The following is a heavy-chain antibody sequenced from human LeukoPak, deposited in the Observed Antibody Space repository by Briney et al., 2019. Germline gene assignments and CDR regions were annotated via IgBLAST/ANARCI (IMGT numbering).Heavy chain of an antibody. D-gene: IGHD6-19*01. CDR1: AATFSSYA. V-gene: IGHV1-69*13. CDR2: VIPIFGTA. CDR3: ARGSVGMYSSGWYYFDY. J-gene: IGHJ4*02. Sequence: SVKVSCKASAATFSSYAISRVRQAPGQGLELEGVVIPIFGTANYAQKFQGRVTITADESTITAYLELCRLNSEDTAVYHCARGSVGMYSSGWYYFDYWAQGTLITVSS.